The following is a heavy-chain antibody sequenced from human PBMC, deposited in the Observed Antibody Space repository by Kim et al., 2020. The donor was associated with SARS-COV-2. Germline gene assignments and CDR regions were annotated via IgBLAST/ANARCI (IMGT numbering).Heavy chain of an antibody. V-gene: IGHV4-38-2*02. J-gene: IGHJ6*01. CDR1: GYSISSGYY. Sequence: SETLSLTCTVSGYSISSGYYWGWIRQPPGKGLEWIGSIYHSGSTYYNPSLKSRVTISVDTSKNQFSLKLSSVTAADTAVYYCARDGYYYDSSGYYDYYY. CDR3: ARDGYYYDSSGYYDYYY. D-gene: IGHD3-22*01. CDR2: IYHSGST.